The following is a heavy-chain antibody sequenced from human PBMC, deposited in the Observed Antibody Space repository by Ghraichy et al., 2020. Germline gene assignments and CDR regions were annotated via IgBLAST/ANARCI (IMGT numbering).Heavy chain of an antibody. J-gene: IGHJ5*02. CDR3: ARENELGYCSGGSCLNWFDP. Sequence: GESLNISCAASGFTFDDYGMSWVRQAPGKGLEWVSGINWNGGSTGYADSVKGRFTISRDNAKNSLYLQMNSLRAEDTALYHCARENELGYCSGGSCLNWFDPWGQGTLVTVSS. V-gene: IGHV3-20*01. CDR2: INWNGGST. D-gene: IGHD2-15*01. CDR1: GFTFDDYG.